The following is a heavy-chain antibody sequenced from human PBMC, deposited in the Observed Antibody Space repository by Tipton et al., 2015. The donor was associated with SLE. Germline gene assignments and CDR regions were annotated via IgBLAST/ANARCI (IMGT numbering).Heavy chain of an antibody. CDR2: IYYSGST. CDR1: GGSISSYY. Sequence: GLVKPSETLSLTCTVSGGSISSYYWSWIRQPPGKGLEWIGYIYYSGSTNYNPSLKSRVTISVDTSKNQFSLKLSSVTAADTAVYYCARGHSSSWSDYFDYWGQGTLVTVSS. CDR3: ARGHSSSWSDYFDY. J-gene: IGHJ4*02. D-gene: IGHD6-13*01. V-gene: IGHV4-59*01.